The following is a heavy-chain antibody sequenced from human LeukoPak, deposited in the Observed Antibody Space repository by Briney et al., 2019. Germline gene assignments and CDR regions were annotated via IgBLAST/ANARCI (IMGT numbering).Heavy chain of an antibody. CDR3: AKELDYSSSWPRGSHY. D-gene: IGHD6-13*01. V-gene: IGHV3-30*18. CDR1: GFTFSSYG. Sequence: PGRSLRLSCAASGFTFSSYGMHWVRQAPGKGLEWVAVISYDGSNKYYADSVKGRFTISRDNSKNTLYLQMNSLRAEDTAVYYCAKELDYSSSWPRGSHYWGQGTLVTVSS. CDR2: ISYDGSNK. J-gene: IGHJ4*02.